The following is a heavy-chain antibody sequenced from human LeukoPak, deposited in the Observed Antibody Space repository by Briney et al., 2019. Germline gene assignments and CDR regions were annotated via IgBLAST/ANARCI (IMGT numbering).Heavy chain of an antibody. CDR1: GFTFTKFW. V-gene: IGHV3-74*01. Sequence: GGSLRLSCAASGFTFTKFWMHWVRQAPGRGLVWVSRVKDDGISTLYADSVKGRFTISRDNAKNTLYLQMNSLRADDTALYYCATGPYAAFEMWGQGAMVTVSS. J-gene: IGHJ3*02. D-gene: IGHD2-2*01. CDR2: VKDDGIST. CDR3: ATGPYAAFEM.